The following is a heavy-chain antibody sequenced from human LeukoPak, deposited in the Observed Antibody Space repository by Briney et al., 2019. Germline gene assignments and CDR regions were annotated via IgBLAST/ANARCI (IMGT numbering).Heavy chain of an antibody. Sequence: ASVKVSCKASGYTFTGHYMHWVRQAPGQGPEWMGWLNPNSGDTNYAQKFQGRVTLTRDASIGTAYMEMNRLTYDDTAIYYCARDVYTTGWRYFDLWDHGTLVTVSS. D-gene: IGHD6-19*01. J-gene: IGHJ2*01. CDR1: GYTFTGHY. CDR2: LNPNSGDT. V-gene: IGHV1-2*02. CDR3: ARDVYTTGWRYFDL.